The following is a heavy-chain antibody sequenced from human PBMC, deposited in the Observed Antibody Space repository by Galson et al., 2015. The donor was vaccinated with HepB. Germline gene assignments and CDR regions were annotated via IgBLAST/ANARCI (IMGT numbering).Heavy chain of an antibody. Sequence: SLRLSCAASGFMFSRYGMHWVRQAPGKGLEWVAVIWYDGSNKYYADSVKGRFTISRDNSKNTLYLQMNSLRVEDTAVYYCGREGPYASSCMDHWGQGTLVTVSS. J-gene: IGHJ4*02. CDR3: GREGPYASSCMDH. CDR1: GFMFSRYG. D-gene: IGHD2-8*01. CDR2: IWYDGSNK. V-gene: IGHV3-33*01.